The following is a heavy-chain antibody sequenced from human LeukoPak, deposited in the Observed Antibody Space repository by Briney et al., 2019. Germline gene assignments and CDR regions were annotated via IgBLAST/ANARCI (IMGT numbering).Heavy chain of an antibody. CDR2: TKEDGSEK. Sequence: GGSLRLSCAASGFTFSMHWMSWVRQAPGKGLEWVANTKEDGSEKYYVDSVTGRFTISRDNAKNSLYLQMNSLRAEDTAVYYCVRDASRYGGSPGYWGQGTLVIV. V-gene: IGHV3-7*01. CDR3: VRDASRYGGSPGY. D-gene: IGHD1-26*01. J-gene: IGHJ4*02. CDR1: GFTFSMHW.